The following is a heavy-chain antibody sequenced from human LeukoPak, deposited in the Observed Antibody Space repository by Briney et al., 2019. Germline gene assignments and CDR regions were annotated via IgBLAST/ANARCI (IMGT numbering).Heavy chain of an antibody. CDR1: GGSISSYY. J-gene: IGHJ5*02. Sequence: SETLSLTCTVSGGSISSYYWSWIRQPPGKGLEWIGYIYYSGSTNYNPSLKSRVTISVDTSKNQFSLKLSSVTAEDTAVYYCARDSLDTAMVTGDNWFDPWGQGTLVTVSS. CDR3: ARDSLDTAMVTGDNWFDP. CDR2: IYYSGST. D-gene: IGHD5-18*01. V-gene: IGHV4-59*01.